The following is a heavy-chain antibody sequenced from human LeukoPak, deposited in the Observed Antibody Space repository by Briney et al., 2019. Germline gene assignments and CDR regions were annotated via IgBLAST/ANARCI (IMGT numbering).Heavy chain of an antibody. J-gene: IGHJ5*02. CDR1: GCTFSRYA. Sequence: GGSLRLSCAASGCTFSRYAISWLRQAPAKGLEWVSTISGSGGGTYYADSVKGRFTISRDDSKNTLFLQMNSLRDDDTAVYYCVRGGGLSRFNYFDPWGQGTLVIVSS. CDR3: VRGGGLSRFNYFDP. CDR2: ISGSGGGT. V-gene: IGHV3-23*01. D-gene: IGHD6-13*01.